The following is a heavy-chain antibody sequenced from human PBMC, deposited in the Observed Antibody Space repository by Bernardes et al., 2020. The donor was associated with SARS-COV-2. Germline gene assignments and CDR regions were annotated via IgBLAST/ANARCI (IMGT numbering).Heavy chain of an antibody. CDR3: ARVFLEWLLYRYPYGMDV. J-gene: IGHJ6*02. Sequence: SLRLSCAASGFTFSSYSMNWVRQAPGKGLEWVSYISSSSSTIYYADSVKGRFTISRDNAKNSLYLQMNSLRDEDTAVYYCARVFLEWLLYRYPYGMDVWGQGTTVTVSS. D-gene: IGHD3-3*01. CDR1: GFTFSSYS. V-gene: IGHV3-48*02. CDR2: ISSSSSTI.